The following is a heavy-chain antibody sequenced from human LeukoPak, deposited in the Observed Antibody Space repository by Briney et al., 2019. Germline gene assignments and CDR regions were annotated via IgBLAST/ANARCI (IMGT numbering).Heavy chain of an antibody. V-gene: IGHV1-2*02. Sequence: ASVKVSCKASGYTFTGYYMHWVRQAPGQGLEWMGWINPNSGGTNYAQKFQGRVTMTRDTSISTAYMELSRLRSDDTAVYYCARSLRWDSGYDKTYCGGDCYPEPSFDYWGQGTLFTVSS. J-gene: IGHJ4*02. CDR2: INPNSGGT. CDR1: GYTFTGYY. CDR3: ARSLRWDSGYDKTYCGGDCYPEPSFDY. D-gene: IGHD2-21*02.